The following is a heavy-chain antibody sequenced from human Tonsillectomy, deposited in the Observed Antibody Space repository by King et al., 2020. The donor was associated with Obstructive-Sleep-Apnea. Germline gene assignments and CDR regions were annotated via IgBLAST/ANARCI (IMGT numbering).Heavy chain of an antibody. D-gene: IGHD3-22*01. V-gene: IGHV4-30-4*01. CDR3: ARDPVYYDSSGNLDY. J-gene: IGHJ4*02. CDR1: GGSISSGDYY. Sequence: QLQESGPGLVKPSQTLSLTCTVSGGSISSGDYYWSWIRQPPGKGLEWIGYIYYSGSTYYNPSLKSRVTISVDTSKNQFSLKLSSVTAADPAVYYCARDPVYYDSSGNLDYWGQGTLVTVSS. CDR2: IYYSGST.